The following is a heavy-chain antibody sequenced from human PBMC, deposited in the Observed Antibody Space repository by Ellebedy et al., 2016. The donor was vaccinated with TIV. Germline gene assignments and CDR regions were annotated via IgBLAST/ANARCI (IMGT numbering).Heavy chain of an antibody. CDR3: ARETPYPGGASYDTFDI. Sequence: AASVKVSCKASGYTFTGYYMHWVRQAPGQGLEWMGWINPNSGGTNYAQKFQGWVTMTRDTSISTAYMELSRLRSDDTAVYYCARETPYPGGASYDTFDIWGQGTLVTVSS. D-gene: IGHD1-26*01. CDR2: INPNSGGT. J-gene: IGHJ3*02. V-gene: IGHV1-2*04. CDR1: GYTFTGYY.